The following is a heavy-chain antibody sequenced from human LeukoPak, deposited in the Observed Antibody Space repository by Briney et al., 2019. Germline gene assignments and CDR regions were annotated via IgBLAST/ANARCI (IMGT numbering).Heavy chain of an antibody. V-gene: IGHV3-23*01. D-gene: IGHD1-1*01. Sequence: SLTLSFSPATLTFSSYAMSSVRHAPRNWLALVSCISISAASTTYPDTVKGRFHISRANSNNTLYLHMNSLRAEDTAVYYCATDPQITNWYDYFDFWGQGTLVTVSS. CDR2: ISISAAST. J-gene: IGHJ4*02. CDR1: TLTFSSYA. CDR3: ATDPQITNWYDYFDF.